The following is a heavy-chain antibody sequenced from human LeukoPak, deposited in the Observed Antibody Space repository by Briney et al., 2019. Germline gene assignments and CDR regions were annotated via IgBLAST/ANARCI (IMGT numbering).Heavy chain of an antibody. D-gene: IGHD3-10*01. CDR2: INPNSGGT. J-gene: IGHJ5*02. V-gene: IGHV1-2*02. Sequence: ASVKVSCKASGYTFTGYYMHWVRQAPGQGLEWMGWINPNSGGTNYAQKFQGRVTMTRDTSISTAYMELGRLRSDDTAVYYCARDPVWFGESNWFDPWGQGTLVTVSS. CDR1: GYTFTGYY. CDR3: ARDPVWFGESNWFDP.